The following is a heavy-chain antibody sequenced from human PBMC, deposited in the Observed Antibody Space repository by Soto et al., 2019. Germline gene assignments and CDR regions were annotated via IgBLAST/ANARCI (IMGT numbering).Heavy chain of an antibody. CDR2: IYYSGST. D-gene: IGHD2-15*01. CDR1: GGSISSDC. Sequence: SETLSLTCNVSGGSISSDCWSWIRQPPEQGLEWIGYIYYSGSTNYNPSLKSRVTISIETSKNQFSLKLTSVTAADTAVYYCARGYCGGSNCYLHYFDYWGQGTLVTVSS. V-gene: IGHV4-59*08. CDR3: ARGYCGGSNCYLHYFDY. J-gene: IGHJ4*02.